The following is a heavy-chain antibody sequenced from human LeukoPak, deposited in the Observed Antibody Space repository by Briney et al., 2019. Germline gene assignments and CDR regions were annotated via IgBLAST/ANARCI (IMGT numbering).Heavy chain of an antibody. CDR2: IYPDDSDT. J-gene: IGHJ4*02. Sequence: GESLQISCKVSGSSFTNYWIGCVRQMPGKGLEWMGIIYPDDSDTKYSPSFQGQVTISADKSISTAYLQWSSLKASDTAMYYCARSGRLGYCSGGSCFRWDYWGQGTLVTVSS. CDR1: GSSFTNYW. D-gene: IGHD2-15*01. CDR3: ARSGRLGYCSGGSCFRWDY. V-gene: IGHV5-51*01.